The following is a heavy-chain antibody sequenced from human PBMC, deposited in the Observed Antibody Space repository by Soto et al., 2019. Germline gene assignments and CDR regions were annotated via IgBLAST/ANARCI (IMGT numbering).Heavy chain of an antibody. CDR2: ISYDGSTK. D-gene: IGHD2-21*02. CDR1: TSA. V-gene: IGHV3-30-3*01. CDR3: ATGSIRTVDV. J-gene: IGHJ6*02. Sequence: QVQLVESGGGVVQPGRSLRLSCAARTSAMHWVRQAPGKGLAWVAVISYDGSTKYYADSVRGRFTISRDNSRNTLYLQMNSLRDDDTAVYYCATGSIRTVDVWGQGTTVTVSS.